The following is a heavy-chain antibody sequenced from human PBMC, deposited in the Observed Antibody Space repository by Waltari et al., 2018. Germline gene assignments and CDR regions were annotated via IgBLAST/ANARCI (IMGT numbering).Heavy chain of an antibody. D-gene: IGHD1-26*01. J-gene: IGHJ1*01. Sequence: EVQLMESGGGLVQPGGSLRLSCAASGFTFSSHWMTWVRQATGEGLEGVANIKEDGSEKYYVDSVKGRFTISRDNAKNSLYLQMNSLRVEDAAVYYCARLIGGTLTEYYQWGQGTLVTVPS. CDR3: ARLIGGTLTEYYQ. V-gene: IGHV3-7*01. CDR1: GFTFSSHW. CDR2: IKEDGSEK.